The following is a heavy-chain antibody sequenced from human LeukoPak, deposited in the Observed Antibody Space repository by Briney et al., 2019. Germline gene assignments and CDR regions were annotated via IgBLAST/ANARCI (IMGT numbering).Heavy chain of an antibody. CDR3: ARDYGYTSSRSYFYC. Sequence: ASVKVSCKASGYTFTSYCMHLVRQAPGQGIGWMGIINPSGGSTTYAQRFQGRVTMTRDTSTSTLYMELSSLRSEDTAVYYCARDYGYTSSRSYFYCWGQGTLVTVSS. D-gene: IGHD6-13*01. CDR2: INPSGGST. V-gene: IGHV1-46*01. J-gene: IGHJ4*02. CDR1: GYTFTSYC.